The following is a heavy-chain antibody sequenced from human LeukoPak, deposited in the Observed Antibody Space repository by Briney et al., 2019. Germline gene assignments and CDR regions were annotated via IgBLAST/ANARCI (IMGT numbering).Heavy chain of an antibody. J-gene: IGHJ4*02. D-gene: IGHD3-9*01. Sequence: GGSLRLSCAASGFTFSTYNMNWVRQAPGKGLEWVSSITSGGTYAYYADSVKGRFTTSRDNAKNSLSLQLSSLRAEDTAVYYCARGHYDILTASYKWTPDYWGQGILVTVSS. CDR3: ARGHYDILTASYKWTPDY. CDR2: ITSGGTYA. V-gene: IGHV3-21*06. CDR1: GFTFSTYN.